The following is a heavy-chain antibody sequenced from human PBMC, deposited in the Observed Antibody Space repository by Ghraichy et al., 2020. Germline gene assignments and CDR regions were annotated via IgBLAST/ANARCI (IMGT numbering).Heavy chain of an antibody. D-gene: IGHD2-21*02. Sequence: GGSLRLSCAASGFTFDDYAMHWVRQAPGKGLEWVSGISWNSGSIGYADSVKGRFTISRDNAKNSLYLQMNSLRAEDTALYYCAKDTDCGGDCYFPYYYYGMDVWGQGTTVTVSS. CDR3: AKDTDCGGDCYFPYYYYGMDV. V-gene: IGHV3-9*01. J-gene: IGHJ6*02. CDR1: GFTFDDYA. CDR2: ISWNSGSI.